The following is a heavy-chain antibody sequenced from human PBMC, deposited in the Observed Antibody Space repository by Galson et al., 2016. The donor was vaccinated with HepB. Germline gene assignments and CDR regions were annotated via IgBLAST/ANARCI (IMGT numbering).Heavy chain of an antibody. J-gene: IGHJ4*02. V-gene: IGHV3-30*03. CDR2: DSMDGRRK. CDR3: ARRHEYCPPVGCSVDY. D-gene: IGHD2/OR15-2a*01. Sequence: SLRLSCAASGFTFSGYGMHWARQAPGKGLEWVAADSMDGRRKFYSDSVKGRFTISRDNSNNMLFLQMSSLTEDDTAVYYCARRHEYCPPVGCSVDYWGQGTLVSVSS. CDR1: GFTFSGYG.